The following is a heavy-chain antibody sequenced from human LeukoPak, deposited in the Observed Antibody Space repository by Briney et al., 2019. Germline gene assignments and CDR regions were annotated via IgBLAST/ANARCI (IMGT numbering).Heavy chain of an antibody. V-gene: IGHV4-39*01. D-gene: IGHD2-15*01. Sequence: SETLSLTCMVSGGSITSSFHFWAWIRQPPGRGLERIGSVYYSGSTYYNPSLNSRVSVSIDTSKNRFSLKMTSVTAADTAMFYCARLFSGHFDHWGQGALVTVSS. J-gene: IGHJ4*02. CDR1: GGSITSSFHF. CDR2: VYYSGST. CDR3: ARLFSGHFDH.